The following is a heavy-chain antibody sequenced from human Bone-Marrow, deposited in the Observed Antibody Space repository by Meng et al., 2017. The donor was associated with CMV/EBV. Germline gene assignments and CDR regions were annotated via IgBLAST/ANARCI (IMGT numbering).Heavy chain of an antibody. CDR3: AGGYYPYYGMDV. J-gene: IGHJ6*02. V-gene: IGHV4-59*01. D-gene: IGHD3-22*01. Sequence: SETLSLTCAVYGGSLSGYYWSWIRQPPGKGLEWIGYIYYSGSTNYNPSLKSRVTISVDTSKNQFSLKLSSVTAADTAVYYCAGGYYPYYGMDVWGQGTTVIVSS. CDR2: IYYSGST. CDR1: GGSLSGYY.